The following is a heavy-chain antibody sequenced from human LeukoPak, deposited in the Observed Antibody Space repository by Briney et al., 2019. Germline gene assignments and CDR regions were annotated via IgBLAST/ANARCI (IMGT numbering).Heavy chain of an antibody. D-gene: IGHD4-17*01. CDR3: ARVVDHDYYDYYLDY. J-gene: IGHJ4*02. CDR2: IKSKTDGGTT. V-gene: IGHV3-15*01. CDR1: GFTFSNAW. Sequence: GGSLRLSCAASGFTFSNAWMSWVRQAPGKGLEWVGRIKSKTDGGTTDYAAPVKGRFTISRDDSKNTLYLQMNSLTAEDTAFYYCARVVDHDYYDYYLDYWGQGTLVTVSS.